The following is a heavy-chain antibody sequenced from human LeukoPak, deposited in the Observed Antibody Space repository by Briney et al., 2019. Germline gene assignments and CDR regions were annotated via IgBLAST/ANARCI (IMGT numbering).Heavy chain of an antibody. Sequence: PSETLSLTRTVSGGSISSSSYYWGWIRQPPGKGLEWIGSIYYSGSTYYNPSLKSRVTISVDTSKNQFSLKLSSVTAADTAVYYCASYYDILTGFDYWGQGTLVTVSS. D-gene: IGHD3-9*01. CDR1: GGSISSSSYY. CDR2: IYYSGST. CDR3: ASYYDILTGFDY. V-gene: IGHV4-39*01. J-gene: IGHJ4*02.